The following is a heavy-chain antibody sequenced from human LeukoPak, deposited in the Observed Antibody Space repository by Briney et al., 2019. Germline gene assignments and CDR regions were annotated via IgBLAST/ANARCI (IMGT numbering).Heavy chain of an antibody. Sequence: SETLSLTCAVYGGSFSGYYWSWIRQPPGKGLEWIGEINHSGSTNYNPSLKSRVTISVDTSKNQFSLKLSSVTAADTAVYYCARGYPTYYDFWSGYSPPSYYGMDVWGQGTTVTVSS. CDR2: INHSGST. D-gene: IGHD3-3*01. CDR1: GGSFSGYY. CDR3: ARGYPTYYDFWSGYSPPSYYGMDV. V-gene: IGHV4-34*01. J-gene: IGHJ6*02.